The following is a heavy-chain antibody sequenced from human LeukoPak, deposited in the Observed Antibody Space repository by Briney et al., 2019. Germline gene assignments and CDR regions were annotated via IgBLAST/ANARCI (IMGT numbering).Heavy chain of an antibody. D-gene: IGHD1-26*01. CDR1: GFTFDDYG. Sequence: RSGGSLRLSCAASGFTFDDYGMSWVRQAPGKGLEWVSGINWNGGSTGYADSVKGRFTISRDNAKDSLYLQMNSLRAEDTALYYCARPGELTYYYMDVWGKGTTVTVSS. J-gene: IGHJ6*03. CDR3: ARPGELTYYYMDV. CDR2: INWNGGST. V-gene: IGHV3-20*04.